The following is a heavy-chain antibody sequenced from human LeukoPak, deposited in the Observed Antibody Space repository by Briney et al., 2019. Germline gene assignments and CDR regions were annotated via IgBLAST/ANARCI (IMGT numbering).Heavy chain of an antibody. Sequence: GGSLRLSCAASGFTFSSYGMHWVRQAPGKGLEWVAVISYDGSNKYYADSVKGRFTISRDNSKNTLYLQMNSLRAEDTAVYYCAKDSVVVITAPRCLDYWGQGTLVTVSS. CDR1: GFTFSSYG. J-gene: IGHJ4*02. CDR2: ISYDGSNK. D-gene: IGHD3-22*01. V-gene: IGHV3-30*18. CDR3: AKDSVVVITAPRCLDY.